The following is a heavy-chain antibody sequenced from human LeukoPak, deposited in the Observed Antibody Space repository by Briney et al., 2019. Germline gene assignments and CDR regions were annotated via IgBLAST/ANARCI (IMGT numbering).Heavy chain of an antibody. CDR3: ARAARGLPAYYYYMDV. V-gene: IGHV3-20*04. Sequence: GGSLRLSCAASGFTFDDYGMSWVRQAPGKGLEWVSGINWNGGSTGYADSVKGRFTISRDNAKNSLYLQMNSLGAEDTALYYCARAARGLPAYYYYMDVWGKGTTVTVSS. J-gene: IGHJ6*03. CDR2: INWNGGST. D-gene: IGHD1-14*01. CDR1: GFTFDDYG.